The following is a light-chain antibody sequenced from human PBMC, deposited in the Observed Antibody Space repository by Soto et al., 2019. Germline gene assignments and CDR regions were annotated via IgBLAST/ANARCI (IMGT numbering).Light chain of an antibody. CDR2: EVS. CDR3: CSYAGSSTYV. V-gene: IGLV2-8*01. Sequence: QSALTQPSSASGSPGQSVTISCTGTSSDVGGYNYVSWYQQHPGKAPKLMIYEVSKRPSGVPDRFSGSKSGNTASLTVSGLQAEDEADYYCCSYAGSSTYVFGTGTKLTVL. CDR1: SSDVGGYNY. J-gene: IGLJ1*01.